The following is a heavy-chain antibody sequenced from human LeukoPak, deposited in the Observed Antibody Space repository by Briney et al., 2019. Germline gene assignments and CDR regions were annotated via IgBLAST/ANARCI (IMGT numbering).Heavy chain of an antibody. Sequence: SETLSLTCTVSGGSISSSSYYWGWIRQPPGKGLEWIGSIYYSGSTYYNPSLKSRVTISVDTSKNQFSLKLSSVTAADTAVYYCARDLYSSGWYSGYYYYYMDVWGKGTTVTVSS. CDR2: IYYSGST. CDR3: ARDLYSSGWYSGYYYYYMDV. V-gene: IGHV4-39*07. D-gene: IGHD6-19*01. J-gene: IGHJ6*03. CDR1: GGSISSSSYY.